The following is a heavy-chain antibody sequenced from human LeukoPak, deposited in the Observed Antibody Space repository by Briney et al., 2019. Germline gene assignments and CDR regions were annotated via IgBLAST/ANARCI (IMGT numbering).Heavy chain of an antibody. D-gene: IGHD3-10*01. CDR1: GFTFSSYA. J-gene: IGHJ3*02. CDR3: AKRMVRGGAFDI. Sequence: GGSLRLSCAASGFTFSSYALSWVRQAPGKGLEWVSAISGSGGSTYYADSVKGRFTISRDNSKNTLYLQMNSLRAEDTAVYYCAKRMVRGGAFDIWGQGTMVTVSS. CDR2: ISGSGGST. V-gene: IGHV3-23*01.